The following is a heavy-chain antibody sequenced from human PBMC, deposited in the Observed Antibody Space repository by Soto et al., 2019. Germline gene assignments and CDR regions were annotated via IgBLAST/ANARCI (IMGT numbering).Heavy chain of an antibody. CDR2: ISYDGSNK. V-gene: IGHV3-30-3*01. D-gene: IGHD6-19*01. J-gene: IGHJ1*01. Sequence: QVQLVESGGGVVQPGRSLRLSCAASGFTFSSYAMHWVRQAPGKGLEWVAVISYDGSNKYYADSVKGRFTISRDNSKNPLYLQMNSLRAEETAVYYCAQHPPVAGTVEYFQHWGQGTLVTVSS. CDR3: AQHPPVAGTVEYFQH. CDR1: GFTFSSYA.